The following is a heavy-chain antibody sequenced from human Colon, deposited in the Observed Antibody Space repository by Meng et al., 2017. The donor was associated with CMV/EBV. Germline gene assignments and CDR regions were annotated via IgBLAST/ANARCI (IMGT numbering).Heavy chain of an antibody. D-gene: IGHD3-3*01. V-gene: IGHV3-23*01. CDR3: AKDPLVLRFLEWLLYFDY. Sequence: GGSLRLSCAASGFTFSSYAMSWVRQAPGKGLEWVSAISGSGGSTYYADSVKGRFTISRDNSKNTLYLQMNSLRAEDTAVYYCAKDPLVLRFLEWLLYFDYWGQGTLVTVSS. CDR2: ISGSGGST. J-gene: IGHJ4*02. CDR1: GFTFSSYA.